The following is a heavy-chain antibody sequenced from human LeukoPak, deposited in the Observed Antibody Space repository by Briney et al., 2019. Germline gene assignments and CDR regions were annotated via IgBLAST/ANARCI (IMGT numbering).Heavy chain of an antibody. D-gene: IGHD6-13*01. CDR3: AREENIAAAGIGFDY. V-gene: IGHV3-11*01. CDR2: ISSSGSTI. Sequence: GGSLRLSCAASGFTFSDYYMSWIRQAPGKGLEWVSYISSSGSTIYYADSVKGRFTISRDDAKNSLYLQMNSLRAEDTAVYYCAREENIAAAGIGFDYWGQGTLVTVSS. J-gene: IGHJ4*02. CDR1: GFTFSDYY.